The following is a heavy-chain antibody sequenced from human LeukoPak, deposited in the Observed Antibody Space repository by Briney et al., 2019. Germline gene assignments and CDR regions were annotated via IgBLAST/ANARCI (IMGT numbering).Heavy chain of an antibody. CDR3: ARLLYDMRGYYYFDF. CDR2: IYYSGST. CDR1: GGSISSSSYY. Sequence: SETLTLTCTVSGGSISSSSYYWGWIRQPPGKGLEWIGSIYYSGSTYDNPSLKSRVTISVDTSKNQFSQKLSSVTAADTAVYYCARLLYDMRGYYYFDFSGQGTLVTVSS. D-gene: IGHD3-22*01. J-gene: IGHJ4*02. V-gene: IGHV4-39*01.